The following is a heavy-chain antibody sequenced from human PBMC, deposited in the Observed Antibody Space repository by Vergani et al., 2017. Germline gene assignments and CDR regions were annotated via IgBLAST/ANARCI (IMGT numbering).Heavy chain of an antibody. V-gene: IGHV3-11*05. CDR2: ISSSSSYT. J-gene: IGHJ6*02. CDR3: ARGLMVRGVIPRYYYGMDV. CDR1: GFTFSDYY. Sequence: QVQLVESGGGLVKPGGSLRLSCAASGFTFSDYYMSWIRQAPGKGLEWVSYISSSSSYTNYADSVKGRFTISRDNAKNPLYLQMNRLRAEDTAVYYCARGLMVRGVIPRYYYGMDVWGQGTTVTVSS. D-gene: IGHD3-10*01.